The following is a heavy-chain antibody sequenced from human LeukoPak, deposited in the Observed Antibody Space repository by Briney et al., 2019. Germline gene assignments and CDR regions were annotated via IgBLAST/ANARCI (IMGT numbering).Heavy chain of an antibody. V-gene: IGHV3-30*03. CDR3: ARDYTPATDTAEWGAADY. J-gene: IGHJ4*02. Sequence: GGSLRLSCEASGFPFSTYWMHWVRQVPGKGLEWVAVISYDGSNKYYADSVKGRFTISRDNSKNTLYLQMNSLRAEDTAVYYCARDYTPATDTAEWGAADYWGQGTLVTVSS. CDR2: ISYDGSNK. CDR1: GFPFSTYW. D-gene: IGHD3-16*01.